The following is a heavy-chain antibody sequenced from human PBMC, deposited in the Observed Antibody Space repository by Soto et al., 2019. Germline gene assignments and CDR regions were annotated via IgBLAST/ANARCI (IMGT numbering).Heavy chain of an antibody. CDR3: AKDPYWASFSDSLTY. CDR1: GFTFSTSA. J-gene: IGHJ4*02. CDR2: ITGGGGTT. V-gene: IGHV3-23*01. Sequence: EVQLLESGGGLVQPGGSLRLSCVASGFTFSTSAMSWVRQAPGKGLEWVSAITGGGGTTFYADSVTGRFTISRDNSKNTLYLQMNSLRAEDTAVYYCAKDPYWASFSDSLTYWGQGTLVTVSS. D-gene: IGHD2-21*02.